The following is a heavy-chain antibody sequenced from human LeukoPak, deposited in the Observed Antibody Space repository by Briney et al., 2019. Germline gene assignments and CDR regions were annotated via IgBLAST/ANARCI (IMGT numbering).Heavy chain of an antibody. CDR1: GYTFTGYY. Sequence: ASVKVSCKAFGYTFTGYYIHWVRQAPGQGLEWMGWINPNSGGTGYAQKFQGRVTMTRDTSISTAYMELTRLRSDDTAIYYCARAFTGTSRRYGDYWFDPWGQGTLVTVSS. D-gene: IGHD4-17*01. V-gene: IGHV1-2*02. CDR3: ARAFTGTSRRYGDYWFDP. J-gene: IGHJ5*02. CDR2: INPNSGGT.